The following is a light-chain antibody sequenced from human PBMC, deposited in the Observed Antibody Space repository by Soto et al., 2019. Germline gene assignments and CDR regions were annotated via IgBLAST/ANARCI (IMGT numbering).Light chain of an antibody. CDR3: QSYDSSLSVYV. V-gene: IGLV1-40*01. CDR1: SSNIGAGYD. Sequence: QSVLTQPPSVSGAPGQRVTISCTGSSSNIGAGYDVHWYQQFPGTAPKLLIYDNSNRPSGVPDRFSGSKSGTSASLAITGLQPEDEADYYCQSYDSSLSVYVFGTGTKLTVL. CDR2: DNS. J-gene: IGLJ1*01.